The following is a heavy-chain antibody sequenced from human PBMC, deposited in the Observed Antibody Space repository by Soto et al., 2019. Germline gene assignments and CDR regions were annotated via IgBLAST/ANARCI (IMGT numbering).Heavy chain of an antibody. CDR2: IYYSGST. CDR3: ARELWFGELSPDNWFDP. D-gene: IGHD3-10*01. Sequence: SETLSLTCTVSGGSISSGDYYWSWIRQPPGKGLEWIGYIYYSGSTYYNPSLKSRVTISVDTSKNQFSLKLSSVTAADTAVYYCARELWFGELSPDNWFDPWGQGTLVIVS. CDR1: GGSISSGDYY. J-gene: IGHJ5*02. V-gene: IGHV4-30-4*01.